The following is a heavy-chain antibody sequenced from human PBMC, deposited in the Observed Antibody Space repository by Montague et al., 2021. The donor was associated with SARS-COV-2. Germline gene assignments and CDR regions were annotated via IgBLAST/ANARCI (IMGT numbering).Heavy chain of an antibody. CDR1: DGSSSDYS. D-gene: IGHD3-22*01. V-gene: IGHV4-34*01. Sequence: SETLSLTCAVYDGSSSDYSWTWIRQPPGKGLEWIGEINHRGSTNYSPSLKSRVTISVDTSKNQFSLKMTSVTAADTAVYYCARGRQHINMVVVVVTGGEYYFDFWGQGTLVAVSS. J-gene: IGHJ4*02. CDR3: ARGRQHINMVVVVVTGGEYYFDF. CDR2: INHRGST.